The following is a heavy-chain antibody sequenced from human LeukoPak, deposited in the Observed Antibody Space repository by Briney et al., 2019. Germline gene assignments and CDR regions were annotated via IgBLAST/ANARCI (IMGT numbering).Heavy chain of an antibody. Sequence: PGGSLRLSCAASGFTFSSYVMTWVRQAPGKGLEWVSAISSNGGSTYYANSVKGRFTISRDNSKNTLYLQMGSLRAEDMAVYYCARDAFDIWGQGTMVTVSS. J-gene: IGHJ3*02. CDR3: ARDAFDI. CDR1: GFTFSSYV. V-gene: IGHV3-64*01. CDR2: ISSNGGST.